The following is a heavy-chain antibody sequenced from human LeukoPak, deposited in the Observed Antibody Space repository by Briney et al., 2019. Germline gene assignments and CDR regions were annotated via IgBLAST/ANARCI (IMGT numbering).Heavy chain of an antibody. J-gene: IGHJ4*02. CDR2: IDYSGNT. V-gene: IGHV4-59*12. CDR1: GVSISTYY. D-gene: IGHD3-22*01. Sequence: LETLSLTCTVSGVSISTYYWTWIRQPPGKGLEWIGNIDYSGNTKYNPSLNSRVTISVDTSKNHFSLKLSSVTAADTAVYYCARWYYDSSGYRYFDYWGQGTLVIVSS. CDR3: ARWYYDSSGYRYFDY.